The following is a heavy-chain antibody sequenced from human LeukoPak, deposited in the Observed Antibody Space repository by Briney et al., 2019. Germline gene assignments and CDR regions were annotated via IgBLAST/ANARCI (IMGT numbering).Heavy chain of an antibody. CDR3: ARGTYGDYTPWAY. Sequence: ASVKVSCKASGYTFTSCGISWVRQAPGQGLEWMGWISAYNGNTNYAQKFQGRVTITADESTSTAYMELSSLRSEDTAVYYCARGTYGDYTPWAYWGQGTLVTVSS. V-gene: IGHV1-18*01. D-gene: IGHD4-17*01. J-gene: IGHJ4*02. CDR2: ISAYNGNT. CDR1: GYTFTSCG.